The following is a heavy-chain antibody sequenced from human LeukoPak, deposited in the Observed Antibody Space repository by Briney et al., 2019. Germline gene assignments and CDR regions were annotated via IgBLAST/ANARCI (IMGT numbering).Heavy chain of an antibody. CDR1: GYTFTGYY. Sequence: ASVKVSCTASGYTFTGYYMHWVRQAPGQGLEWMGWINPNSGGTNYAQKFQGRVTMTRDTSISTAYMELSRLRSDDTAVYYCARDLGYNWNDLDYWGQGTLVTVSS. CDR2: INPNSGGT. V-gene: IGHV1-2*02. J-gene: IGHJ4*02. D-gene: IGHD1-20*01. CDR3: ARDLGYNWNDLDY.